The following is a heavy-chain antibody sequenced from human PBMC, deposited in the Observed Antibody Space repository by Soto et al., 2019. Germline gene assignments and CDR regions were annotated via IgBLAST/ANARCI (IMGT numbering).Heavy chain of an antibody. D-gene: IGHD2-2*01. Sequence: GESLKISCHGSGYTFFSFWIVWVRQVPGRGLEWVGKIDPGDSSATYSPTLQGHVTISADRSTRSAYLQWRSLRASDTGIYFCARRYCSRADCYSDSWGQGSLVTVSS. V-gene: IGHV5-10-1*01. CDR2: IDPGDSSA. J-gene: IGHJ4*02. CDR1: GYTFFSFW. CDR3: ARRYCSRADCYSDS.